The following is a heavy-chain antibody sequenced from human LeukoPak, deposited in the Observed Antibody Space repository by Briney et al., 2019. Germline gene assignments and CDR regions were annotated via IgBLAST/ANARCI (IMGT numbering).Heavy chain of an antibody. CDR2: INSDGTNT. J-gene: IGHJ4*02. V-gene: IGHV3-74*01. CDR1: GFTFSSYW. Sequence: GGSLRLSCAASGFTFSSYWMHWVRQAPGKGLVWVSRINSDGTNTNYAGSVEGRFTISRDNTKNTLYLQMDSLRAEDTAVYYCARAGYCSGGSCYGSDYWGQGTLVSVSS. D-gene: IGHD2-15*01. CDR3: ARAGYCSGGSCYGSDY.